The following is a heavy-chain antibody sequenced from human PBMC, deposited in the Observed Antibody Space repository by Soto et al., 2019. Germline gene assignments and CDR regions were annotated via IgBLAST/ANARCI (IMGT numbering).Heavy chain of an antibody. CDR2: IYNGGST. CDR1: RDCLIGVVFH. Sequence: TLSLTCTVSRDCLIGVVFHGAVLRRPPGKGLEWIGYIYNGGSTYYRPSLESRMHMSLDATRNHYSLRLTSVTAADTAVYFCARDSVGLDTISYFDYWGQGKLVTVSS. D-gene: IGHD3-3*01. CDR3: ARDSVGLDTISYFDY. V-gene: IGHV4-30-4*01. J-gene: IGHJ4*02.